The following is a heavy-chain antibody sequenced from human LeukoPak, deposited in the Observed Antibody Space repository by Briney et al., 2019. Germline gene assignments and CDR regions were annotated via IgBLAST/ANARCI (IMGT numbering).Heavy chain of an antibody. D-gene: IGHD3-10*01. CDR3: AREAVGEGRGLLWFGESAGYFDY. J-gene: IGHJ4*02. CDR2: TYYRSKWYN. CDR1: GDSVSSNSAA. Sequence: SQTLSLTCAISGDSVSSNSAAWNWIRQSPSRGLEWLGRTYYRSKWYNDYAVSVKSRITINPDTSKNQFSLQLNSVTPEDTAVYYCAREAVGEGRGLLWFGESAGYFDYWGQGTLVTVSS. V-gene: IGHV6-1*01.